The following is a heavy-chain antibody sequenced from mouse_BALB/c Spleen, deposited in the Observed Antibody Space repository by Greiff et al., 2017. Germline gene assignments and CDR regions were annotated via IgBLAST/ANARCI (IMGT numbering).Heavy chain of an antibody. CDR2: ISYSGST. CDR3: ARSTYYYAMDY. V-gene: IGHV3-2*02. CDR1: GYSITSDYA. Sequence: VQLQQSGPGLVKPSQSLSLTCTVTGYSITSDYAWNWIRQFPGNKLEWMGYISYSGSTSYNPSLKSRISITRDTSKNQFFLQLNSVTTEDTATYYCARSTYYYAMDYWGQGTSVTVSS. J-gene: IGHJ4*01. D-gene: IGHD5-5*01.